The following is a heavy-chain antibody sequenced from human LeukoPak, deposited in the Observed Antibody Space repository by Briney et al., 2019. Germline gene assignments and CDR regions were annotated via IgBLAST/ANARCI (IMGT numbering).Heavy chain of an antibody. D-gene: IGHD4-11*01. V-gene: IGHV3-21*04. Sequence: GGSLRLSCAASGFTFSSYSMNWVRQAPGKGLEWVSSISSSSSYIYYADSVKGRFTISRDNAKNSLYLQMNSLRAEDTAVYYCAKYLYPTTPYFDYWGQGTLVTVSS. CDR3: AKYLYPTTPYFDY. CDR2: ISSSSSYI. CDR1: GFTFSSYS. J-gene: IGHJ4*02.